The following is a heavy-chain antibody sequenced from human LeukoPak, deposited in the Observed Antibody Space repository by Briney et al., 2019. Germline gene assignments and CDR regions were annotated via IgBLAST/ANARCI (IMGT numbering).Heavy chain of an antibody. D-gene: IGHD1-7*01. CDR3: ARVLAGNWNYRPYYMDV. J-gene: IGHJ6*03. CDR2: ISYDGSNK. CDR1: GFTFSSYG. Sequence: GGSLRLSCAASGFTFSSYGMHWVRQAPGKGLEWVAVISYDGSNKYYADSVKGRFTISRDNPKTSLYLQMNSLRAEDTALYYCARVLAGNWNYRPYYMDVWGKGTTVTVSS. V-gene: IGHV3-30*03.